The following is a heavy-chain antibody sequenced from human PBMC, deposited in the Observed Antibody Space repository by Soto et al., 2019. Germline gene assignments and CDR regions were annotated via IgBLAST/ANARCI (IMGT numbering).Heavy chain of an antibody. CDR1: GGSISSYY. V-gene: IGHV4-59*01. J-gene: IGHJ5*02. CDR3: ARIPLVAADTWFDP. D-gene: IGHD6-13*01. CDR2: IYYSGST. Sequence: SETLSLTCTVSGGSISSYYWSWIRQPPGKGLEWIGYIYYSGSTNYNPSLKSRVTISVDTSKNQFSLKLSSVTAADTAVYYCARIPLVAADTWFDPWGQGALVTVSS.